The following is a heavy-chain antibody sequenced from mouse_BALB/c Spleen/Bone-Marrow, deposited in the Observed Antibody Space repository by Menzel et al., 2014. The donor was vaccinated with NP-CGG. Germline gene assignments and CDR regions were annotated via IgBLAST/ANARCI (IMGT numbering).Heavy chain of an antibody. V-gene: IGHV1S130*01. CDR2: IHPNSGNT. D-gene: IGHD4-1*01. J-gene: IGHJ2*01. Sequence: QVQLQQSGSVLVRPGASVKLSCKASGYTFXSSWMHWAKQRPGQGLEWIGEIHPNSGNTNYNEKFKGKATLTVDTSSSTAYVDLSSLTSEDSAVYYCARSGFDYWGQGTTLTVSS. CDR1: GYTFXSSW. CDR3: ARSGFDY.